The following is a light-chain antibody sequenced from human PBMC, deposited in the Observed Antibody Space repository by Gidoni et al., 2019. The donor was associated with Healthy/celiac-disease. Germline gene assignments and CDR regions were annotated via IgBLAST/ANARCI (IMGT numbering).Light chain of an antibody. CDR1: QSISSW. J-gene: IGKJ1*01. V-gene: IGKV1-5*03. CDR2: KAS. CDR3: QQYNSYWT. Sequence: DIQMTQSPSPLSASVGDRVTITCRASQSISSWLAWYQQKPGKATKLLIYKASSLESGVPSRFIGSGSGTEFTLTISSLQPDDFATYYCQQYNSYWTFGEGTKVEIK.